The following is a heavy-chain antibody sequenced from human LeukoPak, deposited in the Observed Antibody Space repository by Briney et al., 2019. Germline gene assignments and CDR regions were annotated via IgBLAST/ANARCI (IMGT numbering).Heavy chain of an antibody. CDR1: GGSISSYY. Sequence: SETLSLTCTVSGGSISSYYWSWIRQPPGKGLEWIGYIYTSGSTNYNPSLKSRATISVDTSKNQFSLKLSSVTAADTAVYYCARRAVTTHDYYYYMDVWGKGTTVTVSS. V-gene: IGHV4-4*09. D-gene: IGHD4-11*01. CDR2: IYTSGST. CDR3: ARRAVTTHDYYYYMDV. J-gene: IGHJ6*03.